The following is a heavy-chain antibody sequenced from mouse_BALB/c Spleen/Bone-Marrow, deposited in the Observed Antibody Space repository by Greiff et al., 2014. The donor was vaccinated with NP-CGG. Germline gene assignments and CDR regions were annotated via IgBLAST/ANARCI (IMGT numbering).Heavy chain of an antibody. J-gene: IGHJ2*01. D-gene: IGHD1-1*01. CDR1: GYTFTSYI. Sequence: VHVKQSGPELVKPGASVKMSCKASGYTFTSYIMHWVKQKPGQGLEWIGYINPYNDDTKYNEKFKGKATLTSDKSSGTAYMELSSLTSEDSAVYYCARSYGSPFDYWGQGTTLTVSS. CDR2: INPYNDDT. CDR3: ARSYGSPFDY. V-gene: IGHV1-14*01.